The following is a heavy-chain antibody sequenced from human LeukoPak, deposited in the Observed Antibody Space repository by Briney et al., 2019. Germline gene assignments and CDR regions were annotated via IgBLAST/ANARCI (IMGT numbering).Heavy chain of an antibody. CDR1: GFTFSSYW. CDR3: ARDTKRGYSYGYHFDY. Sequence: GGSLRLSCAASGFTFSSYWMSWVRQAPGEGLEWVANIKQDGSEKYYVDSVKGRFTISRDSAKNSLYLQMNSLRAEDTAVYYCARDTKRGYSYGYHFDYWGQGTLVTVSS. J-gene: IGHJ4*02. D-gene: IGHD5-18*01. V-gene: IGHV3-7*01. CDR2: IKQDGSEK.